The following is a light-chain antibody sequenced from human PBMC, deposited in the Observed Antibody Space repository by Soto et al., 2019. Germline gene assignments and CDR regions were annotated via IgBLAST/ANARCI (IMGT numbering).Light chain of an antibody. V-gene: IGLV1-44*01. CDR3: AAWDDNVNGPV. CDR1: NSNIGSKT. J-gene: IGLJ3*02. Sequence: QSVLTQPPSASGTPGRRVTISCSGSNSNIGSKTVNWYQQLPGTAPKLLIHTNDQRPSGVPDRFSGSKSGTSASLAVSGLQSEDEAAYHCAAWDDNVNGPVFGGGTKVTVL. CDR2: TND.